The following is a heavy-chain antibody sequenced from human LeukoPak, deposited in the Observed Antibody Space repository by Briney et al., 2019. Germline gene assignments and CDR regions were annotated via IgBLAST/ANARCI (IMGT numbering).Heavy chain of an antibody. V-gene: IGHV3-11*01. D-gene: IGHD1-26*01. J-gene: IGHJ3*02. CDR3: ARGESGFDI. CDR1: GYTFTDYY. CDR2: LSGSGDNR. Sequence: PGGSLRLSCEASGYTFTDYYMAWIRQAPGEGLEWVAYLSGSGDNRYYADSMKGRFTISRDNAKSSVYLEMHGLRPEDTALYYCARGESGFDIWGQGTMVTVSS.